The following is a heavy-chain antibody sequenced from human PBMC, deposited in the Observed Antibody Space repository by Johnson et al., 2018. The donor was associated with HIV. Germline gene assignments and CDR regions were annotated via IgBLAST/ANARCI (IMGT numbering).Heavy chain of an antibody. V-gene: IGHV3-66*01. CDR1: GFTVSSNY. Sequence: VQLVESGGGLVHPGGSLRLSCAASGFTVSSNYMSWVRQAPGKGLEWVSVIYSGGNTYYADSVKGRFTISRDNSKNTVYLQMNSLRAEDTAMYYCARAGGGSSIPHDAFDIWGQGTMVTVSS. CDR2: IYSGGNT. CDR3: ARAGGGSSIPHDAFDI. D-gene: IGHD1-26*01. J-gene: IGHJ3*02.